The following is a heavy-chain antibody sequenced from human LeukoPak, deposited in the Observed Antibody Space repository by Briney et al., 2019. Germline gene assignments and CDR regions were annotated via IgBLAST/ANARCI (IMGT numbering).Heavy chain of an antibody. D-gene: IGHD4-23*01. CDR3: ARVGGGNHNNWFDP. V-gene: IGHV1-69*13. Sequence: SVKVSCKASGGTFSSYAISWVRQAPGQGLEWMGGIIPIFGTANYAQKFQGRVTITADESTSTAYMELSSLRSEDTAVYYCARVGGGNHNNWFDPWGQGTLVTVPS. CDR1: GGTFSSYA. J-gene: IGHJ5*02. CDR2: IIPIFGTA.